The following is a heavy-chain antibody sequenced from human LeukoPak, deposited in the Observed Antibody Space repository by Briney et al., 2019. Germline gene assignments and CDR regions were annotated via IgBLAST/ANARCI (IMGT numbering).Heavy chain of an antibody. V-gene: IGHV4-39*02. CDR1: GGSISSSSNY. J-gene: IGHJ4*02. D-gene: IGHD2-2*01. CDR2: IFYSGRT. Sequence: SETLSLTCNVPGGSISSSSNYWGWIRQPPGKGLEWIGTIFYSGRTYYNPSLKSRVAISVDTSKIHFSLKLSSVTAADTAVYYCATPHCTTTSCYFHYWGQGTLVTVSS. CDR3: ATPHCTTTSCYFHY.